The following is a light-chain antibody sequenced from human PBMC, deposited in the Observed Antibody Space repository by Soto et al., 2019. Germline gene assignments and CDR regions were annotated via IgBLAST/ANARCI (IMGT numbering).Light chain of an antibody. Sequence: QSALTQPASVSGSPGQSITISCTASSSDVGGYDYVCWYQQYPGKAPKLIIYAVTDRPSGVSNRFSGSKSGNTASLIISGLQAEDEADYYCSSYTTSSTVVFGGGTKLTVL. CDR1: SSDVGGYDY. CDR2: AVT. CDR3: SSYTTSSTVV. V-gene: IGLV2-14*03. J-gene: IGLJ2*01.